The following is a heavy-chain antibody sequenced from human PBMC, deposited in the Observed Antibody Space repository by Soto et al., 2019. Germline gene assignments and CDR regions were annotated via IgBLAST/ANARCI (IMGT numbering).Heavy chain of an antibody. Sequence: PSETLSLTCTVSGGSISNYYWSWIRQSPGKGLEWIGYISYIGTTNYNPSLKSRVTISVDTSKNQLSLRLPSVTAADTAVYYCVRGGGGYGNGTIDYWGQGTPVTVSS. CDR2: ISYIGTT. CDR1: GGSISNYY. J-gene: IGHJ4*02. V-gene: IGHV4-59*01. CDR3: VRGGGGYGNGTIDY. D-gene: IGHD5-18*01.